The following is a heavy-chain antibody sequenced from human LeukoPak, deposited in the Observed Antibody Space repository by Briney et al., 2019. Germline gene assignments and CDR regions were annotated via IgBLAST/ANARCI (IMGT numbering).Heavy chain of an antibody. CDR2: ISGSGGST. J-gene: IGHJ4*02. D-gene: IGHD6-13*01. CDR1: GFTFSSYA. Sequence: GGSLRLSCAASGFTFSSYAMSWVRQAPGKGLEWVSAISGSGGSTYYADSVKGWFTTSRDNSKNTLYLQMNGLRAEDTAVYYCAKYYSSSWHLFDYWGQGTLVTVSS. CDR3: AKYYSSSWHLFDY. V-gene: IGHV3-23*01.